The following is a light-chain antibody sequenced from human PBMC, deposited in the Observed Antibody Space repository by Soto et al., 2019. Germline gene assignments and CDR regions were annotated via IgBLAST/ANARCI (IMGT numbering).Light chain of an antibody. J-gene: IGKJ5*01. CDR2: GAS. V-gene: IGKV3D-15*01. CDR1: QSVSSN. Sequence: EILMTQSPATLSVSPGERATLSCRASQSVSSNLAWYQQKPGQAPRLLIFGASTRATGIPARFSGSGSGTEFTLTISSRQSEDFAVYFCQQYTNWPPSTFGQGTRLEIK. CDR3: QQYTNWPPST.